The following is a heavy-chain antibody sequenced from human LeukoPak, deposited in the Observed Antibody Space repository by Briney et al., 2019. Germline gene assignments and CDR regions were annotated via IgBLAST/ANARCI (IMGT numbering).Heavy chain of an antibody. D-gene: IGHD6-13*01. Sequence: ASVKVSCKASGYTFTDYFLHWVRRAPGQEFELMGWINPNSGAAHYTQSFQGRVTMTRDTSFSTAYLQLNSLTSDDAAMYYCARAQYLTAPAGTFANSWGQGTLVTASS. V-gene: IGHV1-2*02. J-gene: IGHJ4*02. CDR3: ARAQYLTAPAGTFANS. CDR2: INPNSGAA. CDR1: GYTFTDYF.